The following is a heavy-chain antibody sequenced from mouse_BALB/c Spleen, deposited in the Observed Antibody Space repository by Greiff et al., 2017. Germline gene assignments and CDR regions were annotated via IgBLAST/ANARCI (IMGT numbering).Heavy chain of an antibody. D-gene: IGHD1-1*01. Sequence: DVHLVESGGGLVKPGGSLKLSCAASGFTFSSYAMSWVRQTPEKRLEWVASISSGGSTYYPDSVKGRFTISRDNARNILYLQMSSLRSEDTAMYYCAREVFIRYGSGFAYWGQGTLVTVSA. CDR1: GFTFSSYA. V-gene: IGHV5-6-5*01. CDR2: ISSGGST. J-gene: IGHJ3*01. CDR3: AREVFIRYGSGFAY.